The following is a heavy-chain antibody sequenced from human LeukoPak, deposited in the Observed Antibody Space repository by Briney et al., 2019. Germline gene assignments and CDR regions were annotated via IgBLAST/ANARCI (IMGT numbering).Heavy chain of an antibody. D-gene: IGHD6-19*01. CDR3: AKFEGATIPGWFNDY. Sequence: GGSLRLSCAASEFIFSDYAMGWVRQAPGKGLEWVSTIDKTTYPTFYADSVKGRFTISRDNSKYTLYLQMNSLRTEDTAVYFCAKFEGATIPGWFNDYWGQGILVTVSS. CDR1: EFIFSDYA. V-gene: IGHV3-23*05. J-gene: IGHJ4*02. CDR2: IDKTTYPT.